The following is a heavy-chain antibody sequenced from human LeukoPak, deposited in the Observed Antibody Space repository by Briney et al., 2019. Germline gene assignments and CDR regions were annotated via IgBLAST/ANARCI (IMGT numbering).Heavy chain of an antibody. V-gene: IGHV3-30-3*01. D-gene: IGHD2-21*01. CDR2: ISYDGSNK. Sequence: GGSLRLSCAASGFTVSSNYMSWVRQAPGKGLEWVAAISYDGSNKYYADSVKGRFTISRDNSKNTLYLQMNSLRAEDTAVYYCAREFLTFDYWGQGTLVTVSS. CDR1: GFTVSSNY. J-gene: IGHJ4*02. CDR3: AREFLTFDY.